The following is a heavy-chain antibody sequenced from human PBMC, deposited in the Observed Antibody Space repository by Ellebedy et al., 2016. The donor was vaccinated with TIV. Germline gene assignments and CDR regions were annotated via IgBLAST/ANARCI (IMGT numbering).Heavy chain of an antibody. CDR2: IDPSDSYT. CDR1: GYSFTTYW. Sequence: GGSLRLSCKGSGYSFTTYWISWVRQMPGKGLEWMGRIDPSDSYTNYSPSFQGHVTISADKSISTAYLQWSSLKASDTAMYYCARLAYCGGDCYLNDYWGQGTLVTVSS. V-gene: IGHV5-10-1*01. D-gene: IGHD2-21*02. CDR3: ARLAYCGGDCYLNDY. J-gene: IGHJ4*02.